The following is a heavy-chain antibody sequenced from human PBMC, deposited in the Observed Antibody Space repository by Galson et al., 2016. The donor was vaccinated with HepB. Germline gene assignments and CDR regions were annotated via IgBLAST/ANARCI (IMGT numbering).Heavy chain of an antibody. J-gene: IGHJ4*02. CDR1: GYIFMSYA. CDR3: ARDPRGSAWGGIDS. Sequence: SVKVSCKASGYIFMSYALNWVRQAPGQGLEWMAWINTVTGNPTYAQDFTGRFVFSLDSSVSTAYLQISSLKPEDTAVYYCARDPRGSAWGGIDSWGQGTLVTVSS. V-gene: IGHV7-4-1*02. D-gene: IGHD6-19*01. CDR2: INTVTGNP.